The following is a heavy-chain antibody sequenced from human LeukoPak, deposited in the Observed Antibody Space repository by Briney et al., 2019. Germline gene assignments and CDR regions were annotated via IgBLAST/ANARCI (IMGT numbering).Heavy chain of an antibody. D-gene: IGHD3-10*01. Sequence: GGSLRLSCAASGFTVSSNYMSWVRQAPGKGLEWVSVIYSGGSTYYADSVKGRFTISRDNSKNTLYLQMNSLRAEDTAVYYCARGPIAMVRGVITPLDYWGQGTLVTVSS. V-gene: IGHV3-66*01. CDR1: GFTVSSNY. CDR3: ARGPIAMVRGVITPLDY. CDR2: IYSGGST. J-gene: IGHJ4*02.